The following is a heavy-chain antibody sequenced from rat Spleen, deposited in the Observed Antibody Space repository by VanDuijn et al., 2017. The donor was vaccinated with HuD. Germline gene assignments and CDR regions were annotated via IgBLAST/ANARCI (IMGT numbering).Heavy chain of an antibody. V-gene: IGHV4-2*01. CDR1: GFNFNDYW. J-gene: IGHJ3*01. Sequence: EVKLVESGGGLVQPGRSLKLSCAASGFNFNDYWMGWVRQAPGKGLEWIGEINKDSSTIKYSPSLRNKVTISRDNAQDTLYLQMNSLRSEDTASYYCARHGIYNNYGWFAYWGQGTLVTVSS. CDR2: INKDSSTI. CDR3: ARHGIYNNYGWFAY. D-gene: IGHD1-10*01.